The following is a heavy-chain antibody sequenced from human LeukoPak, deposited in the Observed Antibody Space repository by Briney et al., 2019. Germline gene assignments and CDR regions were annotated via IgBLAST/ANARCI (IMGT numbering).Heavy chain of an antibody. V-gene: IGHV4-4*07. CDR2: IYPSGST. Sequence: SETLSLTCTVSGASMSSYYWNWIRQPAGKGLEWIGRIYPSGSTDYNPSLKSRVTMSVDTSQNQFSLRLRSVTAADTAVYYCARGGGSYNCFDPWGQGTLVTVSS. CDR3: ARGGGSYNCFDP. J-gene: IGHJ5*02. D-gene: IGHD1-26*01. CDR1: GASMSSYY.